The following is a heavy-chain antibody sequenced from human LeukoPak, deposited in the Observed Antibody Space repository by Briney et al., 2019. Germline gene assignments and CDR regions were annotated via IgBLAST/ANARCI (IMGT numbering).Heavy chain of an antibody. Sequence: GGSLRLSCAASGFTFSSYGMHWVRQAPGKGLEWVTFIRYDGSNKYYADSVKGRFTTSRDNSKNTLYLQMNSLRAEDTAVYYCAKHNGDYAGSWFDPWGQGTLVTVSS. CDR3: AKHNGDYAGSWFDP. J-gene: IGHJ5*02. D-gene: IGHD4-17*01. CDR1: GFTFSSYG. V-gene: IGHV3-30*02. CDR2: IRYDGSNK.